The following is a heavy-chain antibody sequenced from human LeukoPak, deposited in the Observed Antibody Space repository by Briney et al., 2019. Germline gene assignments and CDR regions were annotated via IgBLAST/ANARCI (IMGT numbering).Heavy chain of an antibody. CDR3: ARCPSGLRLGELPNWFDP. CDR1: GATFSTYA. Sequence: GASVKVSCKASGATFSTYAISWVRQAPGQGLEWVGGIIPIFGTANYAQKLQGRVTMTTDTSTSTAYMELRSLRSDDTAVYYCARCPSGLRLGELPNWFDPWGQGTLVTVSS. CDR2: IIPIFGTA. J-gene: IGHJ5*02. V-gene: IGHV1-69*05. D-gene: IGHD3-16*01.